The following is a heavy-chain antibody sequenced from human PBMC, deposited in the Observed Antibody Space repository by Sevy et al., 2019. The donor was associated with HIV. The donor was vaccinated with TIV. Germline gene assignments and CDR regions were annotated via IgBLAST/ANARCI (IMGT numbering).Heavy chain of an antibody. J-gene: IGHJ2*01. V-gene: IGHV3-9*01. CDR1: AFTFDDFA. Sequence: GGSLRLSCAASAFTFDDFAMHWVRQSPGKGLEWVSGINWNSGRTEYADSVKGRFTISRHNTKDSLYLQMHSLRHEDTAFYYCAKDRAASGPGWYFDLWGRGTLVTVSS. D-gene: IGHD6-13*01. CDR2: INWNSGRT. CDR3: AKDRAASGPGWYFDL.